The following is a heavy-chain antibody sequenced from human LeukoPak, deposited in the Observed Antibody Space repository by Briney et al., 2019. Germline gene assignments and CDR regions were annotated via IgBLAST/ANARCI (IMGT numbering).Heavy chain of an antibody. Sequence: GGSLRLSCTASGFTFGDYAMNWVRQAPGKGLEWVGFIRSKTYGGTTEYAASVKGRFTISRDDSKSSAYLQMSSLKTEDTAVYYCTRGPAAGTVFDYWGQGTLVTVSS. CDR2: IRSKTYGGTT. D-gene: IGHD6-13*01. V-gene: IGHV3-49*04. J-gene: IGHJ4*02. CDR3: TRGPAAGTVFDY. CDR1: GFTFGDYA.